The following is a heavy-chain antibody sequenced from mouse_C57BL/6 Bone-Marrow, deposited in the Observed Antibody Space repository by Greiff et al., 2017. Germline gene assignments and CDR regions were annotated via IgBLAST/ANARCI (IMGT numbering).Heavy chain of an antibody. Sequence: EVQLQQSGPELVKPGASVKISCKASGYTFTDYYMNWVKQSHGKSLEWIGDINPNNGGTSYNQKFKGKATLTVDKSSSTAYMELRSLTSEDSAVYYCARRPSYYYGSSYWYFDVWGTGTTVTVSS. D-gene: IGHD1-1*01. CDR3: ARRPSYYYGSSYWYFDV. CDR1: GYTFTDYY. CDR2: INPNNGGT. V-gene: IGHV1-26*01. J-gene: IGHJ1*03.